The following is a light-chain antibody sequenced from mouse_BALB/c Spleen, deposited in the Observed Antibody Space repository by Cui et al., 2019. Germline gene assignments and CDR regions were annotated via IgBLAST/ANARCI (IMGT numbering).Light chain of an antibody. CDR2: STS. CDR3: HQWSSYPWT. CDR1: SSVSY. V-gene: IGKV4-80*01. J-gene: IGKJ2*01. Sequence: QIVLTQSTAFISASLGDEITLTCSASSSVSYMHWYQQKSGTSPKLLIYSTSNLAAGVPSGFSGSGSGTFYSLTISSVEAEDAADYYCHQWSSYPWTFGGGTKLEI.